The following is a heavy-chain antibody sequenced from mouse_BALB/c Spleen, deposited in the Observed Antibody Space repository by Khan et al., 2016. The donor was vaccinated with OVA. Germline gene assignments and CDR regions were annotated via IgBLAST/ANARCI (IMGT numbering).Heavy chain of an antibody. CDR3: ARERYYGSSPDWFAY. J-gene: IGHJ3*01. V-gene: IGHV5-9-4*01. D-gene: IGHD1-1*01. Sequence: EVELVESGGGLVRPGGSLKLSCAASGFTFSSYALSWVRQTPEKRLEWVAEISKSGSNTSYPDTVTGRFTISRDNAKNTPYLEMSSLRSEDTAMYYCARERYYGSSPDWFAYWGQGTLVTVSA. CDR2: ISKSGSNT. CDR1: GFTFSSYA.